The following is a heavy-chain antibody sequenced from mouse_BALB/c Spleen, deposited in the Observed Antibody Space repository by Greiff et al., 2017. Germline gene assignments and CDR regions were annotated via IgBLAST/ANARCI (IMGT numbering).Heavy chain of an antibody. D-gene: IGHD2-4*01. V-gene: IGHV1S135*01. Sequence: EVQLQQSGPELVKPGASVKVSCKASGYAFTSYNMYWVKQSHGKSLEWIGYIDPYNGGTSYNQKFKGKATLTVDKSSSTAYMHLNSLTSEDSAVYYCARSYDYDGTWFAYWGQGTLVTVSA. CDR3: ARSYDYDGTWFAY. CDR1: GYAFTSYN. CDR2: IDPYNGGT. J-gene: IGHJ3*01.